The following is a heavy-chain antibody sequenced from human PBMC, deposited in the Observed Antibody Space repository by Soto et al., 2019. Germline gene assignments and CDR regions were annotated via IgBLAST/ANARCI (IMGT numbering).Heavy chain of an antibody. D-gene: IGHD2-15*01. CDR2: IYYSGST. J-gene: IGHJ4*02. CDR3: ASHQDCSGGSCYFDY. Sequence: SDTLSLTCTVSGGSISISSYYWGWILHPPGKGLEWIGSIYYSGSTYYNPSLKSRVTISVDTSKNQFSLKLSSVTAADTAVYYCASHQDCSGGSCYFDYWGQGTLVTVSS. V-gene: IGHV4-39*01. CDR1: GGSISISSYY.